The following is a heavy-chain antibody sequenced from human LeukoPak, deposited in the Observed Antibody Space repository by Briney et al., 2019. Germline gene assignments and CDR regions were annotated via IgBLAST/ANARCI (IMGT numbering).Heavy chain of an antibody. CDR3: AKNRASYDFWSGYLNWFDP. J-gene: IGHJ5*02. CDR2: ISGSGGST. V-gene: IGHV3-23*01. Sequence: GGSLRLSCAASGFTFSSYVMSWVRQAPGKGLEWVSAISGSGGSTYYADSVKGRFTISRDNSKNTLYLQMNSLRAEDTAVYYCAKNRASYDFWSGYLNWFDPWGQGTLVTVSS. CDR1: GFTFSSYV. D-gene: IGHD3-3*01.